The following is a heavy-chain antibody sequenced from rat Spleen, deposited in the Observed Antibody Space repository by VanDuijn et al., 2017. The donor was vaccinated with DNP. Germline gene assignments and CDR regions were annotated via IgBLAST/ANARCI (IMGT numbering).Heavy chain of an antibody. V-gene: IGHV5-7*01. CDR1: GFTFSDYN. Sequence: EVQLVESGGGLVQPGRSLKLSCPVSGFTFSDYNMAWVRQAPKKGLEWVATISYDGRSTSHRDSVKGRFTISRDNAKNILHLQMDSLRSEDTATYYCTTLNFYASLAEYFDFWGQGVMVTVSS. D-gene: IGHD1-12*01. CDR3: TTLNFYASLAEYFDF. J-gene: IGHJ2*01. CDR2: ISYDGRST.